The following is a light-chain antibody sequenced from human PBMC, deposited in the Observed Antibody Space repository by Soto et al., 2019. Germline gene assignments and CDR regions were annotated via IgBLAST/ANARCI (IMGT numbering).Light chain of an antibody. CDR3: QQYGSSQT. Sequence: EIVLTQSPGTLSLSPGERSTLSCRASQSLSSNYLAWYHQKPGQAPRLLIYGVSSRATGVPVSFSGSGSGTDFTLTISRLEPEDFAVYYCQQYGSSQTVGQGTKVDIK. J-gene: IGKJ1*01. CDR1: QSLSSNY. CDR2: GVS. V-gene: IGKV3-20*01.